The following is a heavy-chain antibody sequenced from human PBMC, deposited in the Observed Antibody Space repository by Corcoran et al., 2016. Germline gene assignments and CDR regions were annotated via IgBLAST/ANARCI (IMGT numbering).Heavy chain of an antibody. D-gene: IGHD3-10*01. CDR3: ATHYYGSEREIGWFDP. J-gene: IGHJ5*01. CDR1: GYSFTSYW. CDR2: IDPSDSYT. Sequence: EVQLVQSGAEVKKPGESLRISCKGSGYSFTSYWISWVRQMPGKGLEWMGRIDPSDSYTNYSPSFQGHVTISADKSISTAYLQWSSLKASDTAMSDCATHYYGSEREIGWFDPWGQGTLVTVSS. V-gene: IGHV5-10-1*03.